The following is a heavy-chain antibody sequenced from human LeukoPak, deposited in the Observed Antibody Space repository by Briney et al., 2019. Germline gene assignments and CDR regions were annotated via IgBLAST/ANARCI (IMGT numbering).Heavy chain of an antibody. CDR3: ARLKSSSWYGAPLDY. V-gene: IGHV3-20*01. D-gene: IGHD6-13*01. Sequence: GGSLRLSCVVSGFTFEDFGMSWVRQVPGKGLEWVSGINRSGDSIHYTDSVKGRFTISRDNAKNSVFLEMNSLRGEDTALYHCARLKSSSWYGAPLDYWGQGTLVTVSS. CDR1: GFTFEDFG. CDR2: INRSGDSI. J-gene: IGHJ4*02.